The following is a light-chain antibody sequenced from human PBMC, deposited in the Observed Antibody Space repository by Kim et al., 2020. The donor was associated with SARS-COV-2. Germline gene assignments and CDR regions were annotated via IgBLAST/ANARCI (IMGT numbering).Light chain of an antibody. V-gene: IGKV1-5*03. CDR2: KAS. CDR3: QQYSTFPWT. CDR1: QSISSW. J-gene: IGKJ1*01. Sequence: ASVGDRVTITRRASQSISSWLAWYQQKPGTAPNLLIYKASNLESGVPSRFSGSESGTEFTLTISSLQPDDCATYYCQQYSTFPWTFGQGTKVDIK.